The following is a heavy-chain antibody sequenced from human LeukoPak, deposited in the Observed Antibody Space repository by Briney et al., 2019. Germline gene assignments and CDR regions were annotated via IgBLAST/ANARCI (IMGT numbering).Heavy chain of an antibody. CDR2: IYYSGST. D-gene: IGHD3-3*01. CDR3: ARDRTIFGVVIPYFDY. J-gene: IGHJ4*02. CDR1: GGSISSGSYY. Sequence: SETLSLTCTVSGGSISSGSYYWSWIRQPAGKGLEWIGRIYYSGSTNYNPSLKSRVTMSVDTSKNQFSLKLSSVTAADTAVYYCARDRTIFGVVIPYFDYWGQGTLVTVSS. V-gene: IGHV4-61*10.